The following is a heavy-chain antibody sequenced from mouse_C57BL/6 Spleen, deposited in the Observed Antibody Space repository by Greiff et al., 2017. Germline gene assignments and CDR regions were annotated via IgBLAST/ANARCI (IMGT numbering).Heavy chain of an antibody. V-gene: IGHV1-61*01. Sequence: QVQLQQPGAELVRPGSSVKLSCKASGYTFTSYWMDWVKQRPGQGLEWIGNIYPSDSETHYNQKFKDKATLTVDKSSSTSYLQLSSLTSEDAAVYYCARSSTEVCYFEYWGQGTTLTVSS. CDR2: IYPSDSET. J-gene: IGHJ2*01. CDR1: GYTFTSYW. CDR3: ARSSTEVCYFEY.